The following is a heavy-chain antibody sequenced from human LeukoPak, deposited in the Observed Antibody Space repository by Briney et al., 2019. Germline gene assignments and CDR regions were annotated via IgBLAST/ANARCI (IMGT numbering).Heavy chain of an antibody. CDR2: ISSSSSYI. V-gene: IGHV3-21*01. J-gene: IGHJ4*02. D-gene: IGHD3-22*01. Sequence: GGSLRLSCAASGFTFGSYSMNWVRQAPGKGLEWVSSISSSSSYIYYADSVKGRFTISRDNAKNSLYLQMNSLRAEDTAVYYCARGGHDSSGYYLLYFDYWGQGTLVTVSS. CDR3: ARGGHDSSGYYLLYFDY. CDR1: GFTFGSYS.